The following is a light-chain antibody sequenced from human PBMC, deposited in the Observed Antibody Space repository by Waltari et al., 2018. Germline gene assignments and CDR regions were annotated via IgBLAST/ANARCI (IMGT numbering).Light chain of an antibody. CDR3: CSYAGSYTYV. CDR1: TSDVGGCHY. Sequence: QSALTQPPSVSGSPGPSVTILCSVTTSDVGGCHYVSWFQQHPGQAPTLIIYEVSERPSGVPDRFSGSKSDNTASLTISGLQAEDEADYYCCSYAGSYTYVFGSGTKVTVL. CDR2: EVS. J-gene: IGLJ1*01. V-gene: IGLV2-11*01.